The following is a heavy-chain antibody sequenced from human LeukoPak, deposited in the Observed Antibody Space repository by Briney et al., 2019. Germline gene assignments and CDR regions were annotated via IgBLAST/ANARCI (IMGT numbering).Heavy chain of an antibody. V-gene: IGHV4-39*01. CDR1: GGSISSSSYY. D-gene: IGHD1-7*01. J-gene: IGHJ4*02. Sequence: SGTLSLTCTVSGGSISSSSYYWGWIRQPPGKGLEWIGSIYYSGSTYYNPSLKSRVTISVDTSKNQFSLKLSSVTAADTTVYYCARHQYNWNYPPDYWGQGTLVTVSS. CDR3: ARHQYNWNYPPDY. CDR2: IYYSGST.